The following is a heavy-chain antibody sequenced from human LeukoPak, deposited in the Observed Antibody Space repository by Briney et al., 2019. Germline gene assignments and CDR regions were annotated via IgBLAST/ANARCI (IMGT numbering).Heavy chain of an antibody. CDR3: ARGPASESNFAWFDP. CDR1: GGSISSSSYY. Sequence: SETLSLTCTASGGSISSSSYYWGWIRQPPGKGLEWIAEINHGGSSKYNPSLKSRVTISVDMSKNQFSLELSSVTAADTAVYYCARGPASESNFAWFDPWGQGTLVTVSS. V-gene: IGHV4-39*07. J-gene: IGHJ5*02. CDR2: INHGGSS. D-gene: IGHD3-10*01.